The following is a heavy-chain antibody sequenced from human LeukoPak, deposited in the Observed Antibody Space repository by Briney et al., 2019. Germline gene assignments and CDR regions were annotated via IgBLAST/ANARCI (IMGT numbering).Heavy chain of an antibody. J-gene: IGHJ5*02. CDR1: GGSISSGSYY. D-gene: IGHD3-10*01. V-gene: IGHV4-61*10. CDR2: IYYSGST. Sequence: SETLSLTCTVSGGSISSGSYYWSWIRQPAGKGLEWIGYIYYSGSTNYNPSLKSRVTISVDTSKNQFSLKLSSVTAADTAVYYCATDQSGWFDPWGQGTLVTVSS. CDR3: ATDQSGWFDP.